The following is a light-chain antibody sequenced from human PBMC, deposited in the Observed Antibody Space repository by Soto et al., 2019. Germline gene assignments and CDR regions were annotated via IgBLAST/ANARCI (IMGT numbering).Light chain of an antibody. Sequence: EIVMTQSPATLSVSPGERATLSCRASQSVRNNLAWYQQKPGQAPSLLIYGASTRATGIPARFSGSGSGTDFTFTISSLQPEDIATYYCQQYDNLPLTFGGGTKVDIK. CDR1: QSVRNN. CDR2: GAS. V-gene: IGKV3-15*01. CDR3: QQYDNLPLT. J-gene: IGKJ4*01.